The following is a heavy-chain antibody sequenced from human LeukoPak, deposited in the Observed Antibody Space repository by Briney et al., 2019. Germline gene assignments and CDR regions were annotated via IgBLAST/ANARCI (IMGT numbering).Heavy chain of an antibody. J-gene: IGHJ5*02. V-gene: IGHV1-46*01. CDR3: ARDFSSGLKMNWFDP. D-gene: IGHD3-22*01. Sequence: ASVKVSCKASGYTFTSYYMHWVRQAPGQGLEWMGIINPSGGSTSYAQKFQGRVTMTRDTSTSTVYMELSSLRSEDTAVYYCARDFSSGLKMNWFDPWGQGTLVTVSS. CDR1: GYTFTSYY. CDR2: INPSGGST.